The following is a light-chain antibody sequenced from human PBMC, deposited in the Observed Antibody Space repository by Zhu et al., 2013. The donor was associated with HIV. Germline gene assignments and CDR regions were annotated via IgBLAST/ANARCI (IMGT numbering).Light chain of an antibody. CDR3: QQYYSLPIT. Sequence: DIVMTQSPDSLAVSLGETATINCKSSQSVLYSSDNRNYLTWYQQKPGQPPKVLISWASTREPGSRDRFSGSGSATDFTLTITSLQAEDVAVYYCQQYYSLPITFGQGTRLDIK. J-gene: IGKJ5*01. CDR1: QSVLYSSDNRNY. V-gene: IGKV4-1*01. CDR2: WAS.